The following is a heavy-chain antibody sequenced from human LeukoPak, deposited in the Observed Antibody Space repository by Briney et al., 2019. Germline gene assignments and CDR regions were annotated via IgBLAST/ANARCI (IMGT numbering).Heavy chain of an antibody. CDR1: GFTFSSYS. CDR2: ISSSSSYV. D-gene: IGHD3-9*01. CDR3: ARWMMTGTYYYYYSIDV. J-gene: IGHJ6*03. Sequence: PGGSLRLSCAAAGFTFSSYSMNWVRQAPGKGLEWVSSISSSSSYVYYADSVKGRFTISRDNAKNSLYLQMNSLRAEDTAVYYCARWMMTGTYYYYYSIDVWGKGTTVTVSS. V-gene: IGHV3-21*01.